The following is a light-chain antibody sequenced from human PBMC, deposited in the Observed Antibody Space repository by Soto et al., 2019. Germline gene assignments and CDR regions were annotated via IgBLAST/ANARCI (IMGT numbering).Light chain of an antibody. J-gene: IGLJ1*01. V-gene: IGLV2-14*01. Sequence: QSVLTQPASVSGSPGQSITISCTGTSSDVGGYNYVSWYQQHPGKAPKLMIYEVSNRPSGVSNRFSGSKSGNTASLTISGLQAEDEADYYCSSYTSSSTPYLFGTGTKVTVL. CDR3: SSYTSSSTPYL. CDR2: EVS. CDR1: SSDVGGYNY.